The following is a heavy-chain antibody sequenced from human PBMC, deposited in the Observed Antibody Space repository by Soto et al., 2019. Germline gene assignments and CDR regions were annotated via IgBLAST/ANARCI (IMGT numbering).Heavy chain of an antibody. J-gene: IGHJ6*02. V-gene: IGHV3-48*03. CDR2: ISSSGSTI. CDR3: ASRPGYCSGGSCYAYGMDV. CDR1: GFTFSSYE. D-gene: IGHD2-15*01. Sequence: GSLRLSCAASGFTFSSYEMNWVRQAPGKGLEWVSYISSSGSTIYYADSVKGRFTISRDNAKNSLYLQMNSLRAEDTAVYYCASRPGYCSGGSCYAYGMDVWGQGTTVTVSS.